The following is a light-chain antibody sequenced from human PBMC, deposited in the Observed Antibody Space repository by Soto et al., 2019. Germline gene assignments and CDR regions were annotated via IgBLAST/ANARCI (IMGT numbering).Light chain of an antibody. CDR1: LPISNY. CDR2: DAS. J-gene: IGKJ4*01. Sequence: DIQMTQSPSSLSASVGDRVTITFRASLPISNYLAWYQQKPGKIPNPLIYDASSLESGVPSRFSGSGSGTEFTLTISSLQPDDFATYYCQQYNSYPLTFGGGTKVDI. V-gene: IGKV1-5*01. CDR3: QQYNSYPLT.